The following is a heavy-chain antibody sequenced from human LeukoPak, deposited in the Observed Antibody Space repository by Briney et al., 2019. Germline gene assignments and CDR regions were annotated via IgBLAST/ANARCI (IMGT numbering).Heavy chain of an antibody. V-gene: IGHV3-13*04. CDR2: IGTAGDT. Sequence: GRSLRLSCAASGFTFSSYDMHWVRQATGKGLEWVSAIGTAGDTYYPGSVKGRFTISRENAKNSLYLQMNSLRAGDTAVYYCAREGPDSRGAFDIWGQGTMVTVSS. CDR1: GFTFSSYD. J-gene: IGHJ3*02. CDR3: AREGPDSRGAFDI. D-gene: IGHD3-22*01.